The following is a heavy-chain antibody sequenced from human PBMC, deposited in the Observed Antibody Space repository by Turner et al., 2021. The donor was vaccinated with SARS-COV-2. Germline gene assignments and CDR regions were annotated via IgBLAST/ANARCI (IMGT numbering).Heavy chain of an antibody. D-gene: IGHD3-22*01. CDR3: AKADRVMIVVVITLFDY. Sequence: EVQLLESGGGVVQPGGSLRLSCAASGYTFSSYALSWGRQPPGKGLEWVSAISGSGGSTYYADSVKGRFTISRDNSNNTLYLQMNSLRAEDTAVYYCAKADRVMIVVVITLFDYWGQGTLVTVSS. CDR1: GYTFSSYA. CDR2: ISGSGGST. J-gene: IGHJ4*02. V-gene: IGHV3-23*01.